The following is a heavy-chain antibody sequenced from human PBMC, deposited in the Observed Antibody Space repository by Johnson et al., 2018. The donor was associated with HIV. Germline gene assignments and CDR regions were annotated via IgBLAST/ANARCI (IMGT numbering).Heavy chain of an antibody. D-gene: IGHD1-26*01. Sequence: QVHLVESGGGVVQPGRSLRLSCAASGFTFSNYGMHWVRQAPGKGLEWVAFIRYDGSDKYYEDSVKGRFTISRDNSKNTLYLQMNSLRAEDTAVYYCAKSGFSGSYQGAYDIWGQGTMVTVSS. CDR1: GFTFSNYG. J-gene: IGHJ3*02. V-gene: IGHV3-30*02. CDR2: IRYDGSDK. CDR3: AKSGFSGSYQGAYDI.